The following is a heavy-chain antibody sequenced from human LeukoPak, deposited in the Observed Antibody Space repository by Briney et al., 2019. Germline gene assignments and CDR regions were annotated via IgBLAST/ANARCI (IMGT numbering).Heavy chain of an antibody. CDR2: ISGSGGST. CDR1: GFTFSSYA. J-gene: IGHJ4*02. V-gene: IGHV3-23*01. Sequence: GGSLRLSCAASGFTFSSYAMSWVRQAPGKGLEWVSAISGSGGSTYYADSVKGRFTVSRDNSKSTLYLQMNSLRAEDTALYYCAKWGDNDVLTGYYVPDYWGQGTLVTVSS. D-gene: IGHD3-9*01. CDR3: AKWGDNDVLTGYYVPDY.